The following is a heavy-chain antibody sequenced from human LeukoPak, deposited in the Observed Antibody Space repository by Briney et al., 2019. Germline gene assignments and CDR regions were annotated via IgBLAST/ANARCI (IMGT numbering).Heavy chain of an antibody. CDR3: ARLDIVVVPAARVNAFDI. CDR2: IYPGDSDT. J-gene: IGHJ3*02. D-gene: IGHD2-2*01. Sequence: GESLKISCKGSGYSFTSYWIGWVRQMPGKGLEWMGIIYPGDSDTRYSPSFQGQVTISADKSISTAYLQWSSLKASDTAMYYCARLDIVVVPAARVNAFDIWGQGTMATVSS. V-gene: IGHV5-51*01. CDR1: GYSFTSYW.